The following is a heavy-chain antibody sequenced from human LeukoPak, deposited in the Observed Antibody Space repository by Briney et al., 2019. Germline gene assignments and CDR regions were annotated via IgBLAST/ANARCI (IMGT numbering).Heavy chain of an antibody. Sequence: GESLKISCKGSGYSFTSYRIGWVRQMPGNRLEWMGIIYPGDSDSRYSPSFQGQVTISADKSISTAYLQWSSLKASDTAMYYCARRESSGFGEFDPWGQGTLVTVSS. CDR3: ARRESSGFGEFDP. J-gene: IGHJ5*02. CDR1: GYSFTSYR. CDR2: IYPGDSDS. D-gene: IGHD6-19*01. V-gene: IGHV5-51*01.